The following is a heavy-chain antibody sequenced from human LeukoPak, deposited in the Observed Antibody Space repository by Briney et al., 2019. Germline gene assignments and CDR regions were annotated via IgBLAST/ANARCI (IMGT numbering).Heavy chain of an antibody. J-gene: IGHJ4*02. V-gene: IGHV3-23*01. D-gene: IGHD2-15*01. CDR1: GFTFDDYG. CDR3: AKEGGVVVVAATPGYFDY. CDR2: ISGSGGST. Sequence: GGSLRLACAASGFTFDDYGISWVRQAPGKGLEWVSAISGSGGSTYYADSVKGRFTISRDNSKNTLYLQMNSLRAEDTAVYYCAKEGGVVVVAATPGYFDYWGQGTLVTVSS.